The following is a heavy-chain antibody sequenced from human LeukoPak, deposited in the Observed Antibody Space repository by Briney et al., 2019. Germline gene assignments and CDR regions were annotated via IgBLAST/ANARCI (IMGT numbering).Heavy chain of an antibody. CDR1: GGTFSSYA. J-gene: IGHJ4*02. CDR3: ARKAAAANTFDY. D-gene: IGHD6-13*01. CDR2: IIPIFGTA. V-gene: IGHV1-69*06. Sequence: ASEKVSCKASGGTFSSYAISWVRQAPGQGLEWMGGIIPIFGTANYAQKFQGRVTITADKSTSTAYMELSSLRSEDTAVYYCARKAAAANTFDYWGQGTLVTVSS.